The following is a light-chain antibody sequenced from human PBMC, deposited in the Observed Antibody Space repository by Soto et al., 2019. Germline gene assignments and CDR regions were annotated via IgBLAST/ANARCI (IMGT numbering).Light chain of an antibody. CDR3: AAWDDRLNGYV. CDR2: SNN. V-gene: IGLV1-44*01. CDR1: SSNIGSNT. Sequence: QAVVTQPPSASGTPGQRVTISCSGSSSNIGSNTVNWYQQLPGTAPKLLIYSNNQRPSGVPDRFSGSKSGTSASLAISGLQSEDEAEYYCAAWDDRLNGYVFGTGTKVTVL. J-gene: IGLJ1*01.